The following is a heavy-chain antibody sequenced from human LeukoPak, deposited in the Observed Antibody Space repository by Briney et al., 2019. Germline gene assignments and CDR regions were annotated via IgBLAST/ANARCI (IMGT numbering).Heavy chain of an antibody. D-gene: IGHD2-21*02. CDR2: ISHDGSNK. J-gene: IGHJ4*02. V-gene: IGHV3-30*01. CDR3: TRSVVTTADFDY. CDR1: GFIFSSYP. Sequence: GGSLRLSCAASGFIFSSYPMHWVRQAPGLGLQWVAVISHDGSNKFYEDSVKGRFTISRDNSKSTLYLHLNIPRPEDTAMYYRTRSVVTTADFDYWGQGTLVTVSS.